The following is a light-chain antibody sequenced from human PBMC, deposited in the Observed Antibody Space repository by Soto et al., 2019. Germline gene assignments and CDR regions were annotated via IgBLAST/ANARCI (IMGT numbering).Light chain of an antibody. CDR2: KAS. V-gene: IGKV1-5*03. CDR1: QTISSW. CDR3: QHYNSYSDA. Sequence: DTQMTQSPSTLYGSVGDRVTITCRASQTISSWLAWYQQKPGKAPKLLIYKASTLKSGVPSRFSGSGSGTEFTLTISSLQPDDFATYYCQHYNSYSDAFGQGTKVDIK. J-gene: IGKJ1*01.